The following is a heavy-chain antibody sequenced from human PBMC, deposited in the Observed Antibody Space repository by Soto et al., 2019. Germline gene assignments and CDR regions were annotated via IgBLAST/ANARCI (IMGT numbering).Heavy chain of an antibody. J-gene: IGHJ4*02. CDR1: GFSLSTSGVG. Sequence: GATLVNPTQSLTLTCTFSGFSLSTSGVGVGWIRQPPGKALEWLALIYCYDDKRYSPSLKSRLTITKDTSKNQVVLTMTNMDPVDTATYYCEQRYRKLVFDYWGQGTLVTASS. CDR2: IYCYDDK. V-gene: IGHV2-5*01. CDR3: EQRYRKLVFDY. D-gene: IGHD1-26*01.